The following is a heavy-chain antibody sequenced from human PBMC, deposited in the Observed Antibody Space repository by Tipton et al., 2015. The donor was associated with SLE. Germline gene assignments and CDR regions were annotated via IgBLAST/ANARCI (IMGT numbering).Heavy chain of an antibody. CDR3: ARCTIFGVVRGSFDS. Sequence: TLSLTCAVYGGSFSDYFWTWIRQSPGKGLEWIGDVNHSGSTDYHPSLKGRVTMSVDTSKNQFSLKLTSVTAADTALYYCARCTIFGVVRGSFDSWGQGTLVTVS. CDR1: GGSFSDYF. V-gene: IGHV4-34*01. J-gene: IGHJ4*02. D-gene: IGHD3-3*01. CDR2: VNHSGST.